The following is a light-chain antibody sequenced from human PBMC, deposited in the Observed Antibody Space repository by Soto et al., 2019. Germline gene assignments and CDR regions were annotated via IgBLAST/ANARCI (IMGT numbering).Light chain of an antibody. CDR3: QEYKTGPGYN. CDR1: QSFGRW. V-gene: IGKV1-5*03. J-gene: IGKJ2*01. Sequence: EIQMTQSPSTLSASVGDRVTITCRASQSFGRWLACYQQKPGKAPELLIYKTSTLERGVSSRFSGSGSGTEFMLTIISLQPDDYATYYCQEYKTGPGYNFGQGTRLEIK. CDR2: KTS.